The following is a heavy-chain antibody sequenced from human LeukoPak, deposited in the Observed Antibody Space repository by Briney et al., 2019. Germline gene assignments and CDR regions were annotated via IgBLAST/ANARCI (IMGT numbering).Heavy chain of an antibody. D-gene: IGHD2-15*01. Sequence: SEALSLTCTVSGGSISSYYWSWIRQPPGKGLEWIGYIYYSGSTNYNPSLKSRVTISVDTSKNQFSLKLSSVTAADTAVYYCARGAHCSGGSCYRSGFFDFWGQGTLVTVSS. J-gene: IGHJ4*02. V-gene: IGHV4-59*01. CDR3: ARGAHCSGGSCYRSGFFDF. CDR2: IYYSGST. CDR1: GGSISSYY.